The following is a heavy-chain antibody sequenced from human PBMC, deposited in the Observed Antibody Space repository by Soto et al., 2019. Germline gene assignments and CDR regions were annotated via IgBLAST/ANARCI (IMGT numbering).Heavy chain of an antibody. V-gene: IGHV4-59*08. D-gene: IGHD2-2*01. CDR3: ARTYCGSTSCYRLDAFDI. Sequence: SETLSLTCTVSGGSISNYYWSWIRQPPGKGLEWIGYIYYTGSTNYNPSLKSRVTISVDTSKNQFSLRLSSVTAADTAVYYCARTYCGSTSCYRLDAFDIWGQGTMVTVSS. CDR1: GGSISNYY. J-gene: IGHJ3*02. CDR2: IYYTGST.